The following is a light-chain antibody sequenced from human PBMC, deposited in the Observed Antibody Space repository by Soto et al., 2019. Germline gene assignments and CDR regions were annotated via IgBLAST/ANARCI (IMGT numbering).Light chain of an antibody. Sequence: QSVLTQPASVSGSPGQSITISCTGTSSDVGGSDYVSWYQLHPGKAPKLMVFAVNNRPSGVSFRFSGSKSGNTASLTISGLQAEDEADYFCSSYSISTAYLFGTGTKVTVL. CDR1: SSDVGGSDY. CDR3: SSYSISTAYL. CDR2: AVN. V-gene: IGLV2-14*01. J-gene: IGLJ1*01.